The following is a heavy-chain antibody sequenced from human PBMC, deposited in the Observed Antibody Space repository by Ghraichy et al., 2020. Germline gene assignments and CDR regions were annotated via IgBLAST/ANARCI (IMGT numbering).Heavy chain of an antibody. CDR3: ARALTQNRRFRSYGMDV. D-gene: IGHD3-3*01. V-gene: IGHV4-34*01. J-gene: IGHJ6*02. CDR1: GGSFSGYY. CDR2: INHSGST. Sequence: SETLSLTCAVYGGSFSGYYWSWIRQPPGKGLEWIGEINHSGSTNYNPSLKSRVTISVDTSKNQFSLKLSSVTAADTAVYYCARALTQNRRFRSYGMDVWGQGTTVTVSS.